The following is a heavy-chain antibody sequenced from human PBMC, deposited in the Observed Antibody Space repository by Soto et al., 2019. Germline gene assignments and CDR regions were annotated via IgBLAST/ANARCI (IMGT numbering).Heavy chain of an antibody. J-gene: IGHJ6*02. D-gene: IGHD5-18*01. CDR1: GGTFSNIT. CDR2: IIPILGIA. Sequence: SVKVSCKASGGTFSNITISWVRQAPGQGLEWMGRIIPILGIANYAQKFQGRVTITADKSTSTAYMELSSLRSEDTAVYYCARDKRYSYGYGYYYYGMDVWGQGTTVTVSS. CDR3: ARDKRYSYGYGYYYYGMDV. V-gene: IGHV1-69*04.